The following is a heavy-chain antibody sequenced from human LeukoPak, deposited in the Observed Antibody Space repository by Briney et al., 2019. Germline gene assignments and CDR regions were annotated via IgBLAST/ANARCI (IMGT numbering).Heavy chain of an antibody. CDR3: AKEGDIVATPFDY. CDR2: INPSGGST. J-gene: IGHJ4*02. CDR1: GYTFTSYY. D-gene: IGHD5-12*01. Sequence: ASVKVSCKASGYTFTSYYMHWVRQAPGQGLEWMGIINPSGGSTSYAQKFQGRVTMTRDMSTSTVYMELSSLRAEDTAVYCCAKEGDIVATPFDYWGQGTLVTVSS. V-gene: IGHV1-46*01.